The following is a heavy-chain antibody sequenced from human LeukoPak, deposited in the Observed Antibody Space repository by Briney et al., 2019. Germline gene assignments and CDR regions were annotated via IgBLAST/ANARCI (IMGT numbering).Heavy chain of an antibody. Sequence: PGGSLRLSCAASGFTFSSYGMHWVRQAPGKGLEWVAVIWYDGSNKYYADSVKGRFTISRDNSKNTLYLQMNSLRAEDTAVYYCAKGLVGAPGSGLLEYFQHWGQGTLVTVSS. J-gene: IGHJ1*01. CDR3: AKGLVGAPGSGLLEYFQH. D-gene: IGHD1-26*01. CDR1: GFTFSSYG. V-gene: IGHV3-33*06. CDR2: IWYDGSNK.